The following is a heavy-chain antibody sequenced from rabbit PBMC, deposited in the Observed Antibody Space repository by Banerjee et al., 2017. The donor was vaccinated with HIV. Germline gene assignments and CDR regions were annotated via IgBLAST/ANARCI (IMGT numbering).Heavy chain of an antibody. V-gene: IGHV1S45*01. CDR1: GFSFSSSYW. Sequence: EESGGDLVKPEGSLTLTCTASGFSFSSSYWICWVRQAPGKGLEWIACIYAGSSGSTYYASWAKGRFTISKTSSTTVTLQMTSLTAADTATYFCASQGRVSGSTYYTGFNLWGPGTLVTVS. D-gene: IGHD8-1*01. CDR3: ASQGRVSGSTYYTGFNL. J-gene: IGHJ4*01. CDR2: IYAGSSGST.